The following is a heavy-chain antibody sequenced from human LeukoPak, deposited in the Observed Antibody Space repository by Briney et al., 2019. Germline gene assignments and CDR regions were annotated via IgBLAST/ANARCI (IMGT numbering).Heavy chain of an antibody. CDR2: ISHNPSNK. V-gene: IGHV3-30-3*01. CDR1: GFAFSGYA. CDR3: VRQSCLSGSGCYLDF. D-gene: IGHD3-22*01. Sequence: GGSLRLSCAASGFAFSGYAMHWVRQAPGKGLEWMAVISHNPSNKYYADSVKGRFTLSRDTSKNTLYLQMNSLRPEDTAVYYCVRQSCLSGSGCYLDFWGQGTLVTVSS. J-gene: IGHJ4*02.